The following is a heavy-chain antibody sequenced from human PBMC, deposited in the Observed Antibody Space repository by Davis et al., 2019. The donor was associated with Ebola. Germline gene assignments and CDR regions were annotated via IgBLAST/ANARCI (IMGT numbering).Heavy chain of an antibody. CDR2: IYSGGST. CDR3: ARGPPSLSYYYYYGMDV. V-gene: IGHV3-66*01. J-gene: IGHJ6*02. CDR1: GFTFSSYA. Sequence: GGSLRLSCAASGFTFSSYAMSWVRQAPGKGLEWVSVIYSGGSTYYADSVKGRFTISRDNSKNTLYLQMNSLRAEDTAVYYCARGPPSLSYYYYYGMDVWGQGTTVTVSS.